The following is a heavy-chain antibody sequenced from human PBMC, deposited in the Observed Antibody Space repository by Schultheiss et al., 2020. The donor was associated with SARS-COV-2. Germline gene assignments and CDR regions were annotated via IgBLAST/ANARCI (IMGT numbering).Heavy chain of an antibody. Sequence: SCTVSGDSISSGSYYWSWIRQPAGKGLEWIGRIYTSGSTNYNPSLKSRVTISVDTSKNQFSLKLSSVTAADTAVYYCARDRGTMIVVVMEYYYYYGMDVWGQGTTVTVSS. CDR1: GDSISSGSYY. V-gene: IGHV4-61*02. CDR3: ARDRGTMIVVVMEYYYYYGMDV. CDR2: IYTSGST. D-gene: IGHD3-22*01. J-gene: IGHJ6*02.